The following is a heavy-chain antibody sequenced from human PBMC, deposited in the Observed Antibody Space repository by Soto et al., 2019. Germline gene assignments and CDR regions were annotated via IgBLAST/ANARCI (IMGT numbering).Heavy chain of an antibody. CDR2: IYYSGST. V-gene: IGHV4-39*01. J-gene: IGHJ5*02. CDR3: ASNTFYDFWSGSKTNWFDP. Sequence: SETLSLTCTVSGGSISSSSYYWGWIRQPPGKGLEWIGSIYYSGSTYYNPSLKSRVTISVDTSKNQFSLKLSSVTAADTAVYYCASNTFYDFWSGSKTNWFDPWGQGTLVTVSS. D-gene: IGHD3-3*01. CDR1: GGSISSSSYY.